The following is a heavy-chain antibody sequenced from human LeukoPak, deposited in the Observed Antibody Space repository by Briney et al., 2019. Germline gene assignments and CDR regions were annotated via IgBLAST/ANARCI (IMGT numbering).Heavy chain of an antibody. CDR1: GYTFTSYG. D-gene: IGHD6-6*01. J-gene: IGHJ1*01. CDR2: ISAYNGKT. Sequence: ASVKVSCKVSGYTFTSYGISWVRQAPGQGLEWVGWISAYNGKTNYAQKLQGRVTMITDTSTSTAYVELRSLRSDDTAMYYWASEGQLGRYFQRWGQGSLVTVSS. V-gene: IGHV1-18*01. CDR3: ASEGQLGRYFQR.